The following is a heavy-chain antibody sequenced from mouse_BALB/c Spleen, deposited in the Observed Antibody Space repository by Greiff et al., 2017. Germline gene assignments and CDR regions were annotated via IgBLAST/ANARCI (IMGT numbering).Heavy chain of an antibody. CDR3: TTEFDY. V-gene: IGHV1S81*02. CDR1: GYTFTSYY. Sequence: QVHVKQSGAELVKPGASVKLSCKASGYTFTSYYMYWVKQRPGQGLEWIGEINPSNGGTNFNEKFKSKATLTVDKSSSTAYMQLSSLTSEDSAVYYCTTEFDYWGQGTTLTVSS. J-gene: IGHJ2*01. CDR2: INPSNGGT.